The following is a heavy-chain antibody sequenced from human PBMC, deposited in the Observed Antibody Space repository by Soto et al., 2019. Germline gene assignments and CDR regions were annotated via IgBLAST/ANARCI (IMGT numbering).Heavy chain of an antibody. CDR3: ARPRNPYFVDA. Sequence: QVQLQESGPGLVRPSETLSLTCSVSDGSISGLYWTWVRQSPGKGLEWIGWIYSSGTTNYNPSLKRRVAFSVNTSKNQFAPKLTSVTAAATAIYFCARPRNPYFVDAWGKGTTVAVSS. J-gene: IGHJ6*03. CDR2: IYSSGTT. CDR1: DGSISGLY. V-gene: IGHV4-59*08. D-gene: IGHD1-1*01.